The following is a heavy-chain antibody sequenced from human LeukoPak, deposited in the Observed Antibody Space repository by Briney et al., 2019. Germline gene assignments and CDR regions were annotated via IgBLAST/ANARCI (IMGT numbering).Heavy chain of an antibody. D-gene: IGHD3-3*01. V-gene: IGHV3-66*01. CDR3: ARVSGPYYFDY. CDR2: IYSDGST. CDR1: GFTVSSNY. J-gene: IGHJ4*02. Sequence: LPGGSLRLSCAASGFTVSSNYMNWVRQAPGKGLEWVSVIYSDGSTYYADSVKGRFTISRDNSKNTLFLQMNSLRAEDTAVYYCARVSGPYYFDYWGQGTLVTVSP.